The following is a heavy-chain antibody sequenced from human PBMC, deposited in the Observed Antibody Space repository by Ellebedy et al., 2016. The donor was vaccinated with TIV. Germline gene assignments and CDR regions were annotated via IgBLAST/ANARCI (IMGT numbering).Heavy chain of an antibody. Sequence: GESLKISCAASGFTFSRHWMHWIRQAPGKGLVWLSRINGDGGFTSHADSVKGRFTISRDNAKNSIYLQMNNLRPEDTAVYYCARFSRGAPFVDYLYYMDVWGKGTAVTVSS. D-gene: IGHD2-15*01. CDR1: GFTFSRHW. V-gene: IGHV3-74*01. CDR3: ARFSRGAPFVDYLYYMDV. CDR2: INGDGGFT. J-gene: IGHJ6*03.